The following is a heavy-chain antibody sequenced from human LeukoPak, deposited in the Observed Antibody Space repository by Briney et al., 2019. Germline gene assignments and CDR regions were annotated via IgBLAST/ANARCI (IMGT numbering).Heavy chain of an antibody. V-gene: IGHV1-2*02. Sequence: GASVKVSCKASGYTFTGYFVHWVRQAPGQGLEWMGWINPNSGGTNYAQKFQGRVTMTRDTSISTAYMDVRRTRYDDTAVYYCARSWGVEMSTIEPFDYWGQGTLVTVSS. J-gene: IGHJ4*02. D-gene: IGHD5/OR15-5a*01. CDR1: GYTFTGYF. CDR3: ARSWGVEMSTIEPFDY. CDR2: INPNSGGT.